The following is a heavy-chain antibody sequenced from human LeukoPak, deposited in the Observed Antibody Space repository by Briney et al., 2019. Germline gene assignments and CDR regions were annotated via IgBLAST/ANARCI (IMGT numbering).Heavy chain of an antibody. D-gene: IGHD3-10*02. CDR1: GFTFSTYT. V-gene: IGHV3-21*01. J-gene: IGHJ6*04. CDR2: ISSSSFFI. CDR3: AELGITMIGGV. Sequence: GGSLRLSCVASGFTFSTYTMNWVRQAPGKGLEWVSSISSSSFFISYADSVKGRFTISRDNAKNSLYLQMSSLRAEDTAVYYCAELGITMIGGVWGKGTTVTISS.